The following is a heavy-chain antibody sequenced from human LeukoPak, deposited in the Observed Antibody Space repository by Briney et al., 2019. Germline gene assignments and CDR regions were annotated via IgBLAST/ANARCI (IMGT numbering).Heavy chain of an antibody. V-gene: IGHV3-33*01. CDR1: GFTFSSYG. D-gene: IGHD3-10*01. CDR2: IWYDGSNK. Sequence: PGGPLRLSCAASGFTFSSYGMHWVRQAPGKGLEWVAVIWYDGSNKYYADSVKGRFTISRDNSKNTLYLQMNSLRAEDTAVYYCARVQEILWFGELLERGAFDIWGQGTMVTVSS. CDR3: ARVQEILWFGELLERGAFDI. J-gene: IGHJ3*02.